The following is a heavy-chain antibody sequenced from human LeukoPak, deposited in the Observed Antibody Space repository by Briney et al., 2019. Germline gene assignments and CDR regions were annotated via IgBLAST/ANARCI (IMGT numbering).Heavy chain of an antibody. J-gene: IGHJ2*01. CDR3: AKDGRRNYYGSGSYLWYFDL. D-gene: IGHD3-10*01. V-gene: IGHV3-30*18. CDR1: GFTFSSYG. Sequence: GGSLRLSCAASGFTFSSYGMHWVRQAPGEGLERVAVISYDGSNKYYADSVKGRFTISRDNSKNTLYLQMNSLRAEDTAVYYCAKDGRRNYYGSGSYLWYFDLWGRGTLVTVSS. CDR2: ISYDGSNK.